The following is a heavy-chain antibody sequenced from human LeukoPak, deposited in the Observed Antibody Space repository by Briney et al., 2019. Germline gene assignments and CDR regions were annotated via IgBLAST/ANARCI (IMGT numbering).Heavy chain of an antibody. D-gene: IGHD3-10*01. CDR1: GGSISSFY. Sequence: SEPLSLTCSVSGGSISSFYWSWVRQPPGKGLEWIGYIYSNRGTNYNPSLKSRVTMSVDTSKNQFSLNLNSVTAADTAVYYCARHVSGIYGSRGDFDYWGQGTLVTVSS. J-gene: IGHJ4*02. CDR2: IYSNRGT. V-gene: IGHV4-59*08. CDR3: ARHVSGIYGSRGDFDY.